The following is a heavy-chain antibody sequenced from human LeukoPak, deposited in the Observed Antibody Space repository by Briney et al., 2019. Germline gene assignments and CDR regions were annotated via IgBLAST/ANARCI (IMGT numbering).Heavy chain of an antibody. CDR1: SYTFTRYG. V-gene: IGHV1-18*01. CDR2: ISGYNGNT. CDR3: ARDGQYYDFWRSYYYYMDV. Sequence: ASVKVSCKASSYTFTRYGISWVRQAPGQGLEWMGWISGYNGNTNYAQKFQGGVSMTADTSTSTAYMELRSLRSDDTAVYYCARDGQYYDFWRSYYYYMDVWGKGTTVTVSS. D-gene: IGHD3-3*01. J-gene: IGHJ6*03.